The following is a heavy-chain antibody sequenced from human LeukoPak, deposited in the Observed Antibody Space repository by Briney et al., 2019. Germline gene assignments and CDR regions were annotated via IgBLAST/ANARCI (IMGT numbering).Heavy chain of an antibody. V-gene: IGHV4-61*02. CDR3: ARSWSSGGY. Sequence: ASQTLSLTCTVSGGSISSGTYYWSWIRQPAGKGLEWIGRIYTSGSANYNPSLKSRVTISVDTSKNQFSLKLSSVTAADTAVYYCARSWSSGGYWGQGTLVTVSS. CDR1: GGSISSGTYY. J-gene: IGHJ4*02. CDR2: IYTSGSA. D-gene: IGHD2-15*01.